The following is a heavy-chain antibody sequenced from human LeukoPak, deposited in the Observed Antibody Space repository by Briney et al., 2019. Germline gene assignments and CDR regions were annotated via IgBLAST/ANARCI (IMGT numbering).Heavy chain of an antibody. V-gene: IGHV3-30*18. J-gene: IGHJ4*02. CDR1: GFTFSSYG. Sequence: GASLRLSCAASGFTFSSYGMHWVRQAPGKGLEWVAVVSDDGSDKYYEESVKGRFTISRDNSKSRLYLQMNSLRVEDTAVYFCVKDRISVAGPLDFWGQGTLVTVSS. CDR3: VKDRISVAGPLDF. D-gene: IGHD6-19*01. CDR2: VSDDGSDK.